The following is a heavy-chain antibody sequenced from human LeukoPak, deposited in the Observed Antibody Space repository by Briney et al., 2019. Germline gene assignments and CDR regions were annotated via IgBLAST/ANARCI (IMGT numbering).Heavy chain of an antibody. CDR2: LRGDGET. Sequence: RGSLRLSCAASGFVFSSYAMSWVRQTPARGLEWVSSLRGDGETFYADSVKGRFTISRDNSKNTLYLQMNSLRAEDTAVYYCAKGYSGYDYYYYYYMDVWGKGTTVTVSS. D-gene: IGHD5-12*01. J-gene: IGHJ6*03. CDR3: AKGYSGYDYYYYYYMDV. CDR1: GFVFSSYA. V-gene: IGHV3-23*01.